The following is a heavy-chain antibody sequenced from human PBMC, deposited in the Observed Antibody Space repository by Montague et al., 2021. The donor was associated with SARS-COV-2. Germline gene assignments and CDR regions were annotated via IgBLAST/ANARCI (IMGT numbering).Heavy chain of an antibody. D-gene: IGHD1-26*01. Sequence: SLRLSCAASGLTFLSYAIHWVRQAPDKGLEWVAVISYDGNNKYYADSVKGRFTISRDNSKNTLFPQMNSLKPEDTAVYYCARTYSGTYFDYFDYWGQGTLVTVSS. CDR3: ARTYSGTYFDYFDY. V-gene: IGHV3-30*01. CDR2: ISYDGNNK. CDR1: GLTFLSYA. J-gene: IGHJ4*02.